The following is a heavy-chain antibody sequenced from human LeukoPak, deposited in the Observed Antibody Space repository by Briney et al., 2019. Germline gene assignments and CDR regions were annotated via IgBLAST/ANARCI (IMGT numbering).Heavy chain of an antibody. CDR1: GFTFTDYY. CDR3: ARDQEVRGVNHYYYYYYMDV. CDR2: ISSSGSNI. J-gene: IGHJ6*03. V-gene: IGHV3-11*04. Sequence: PEGSLRLSCAASGFTFTDYYMSWVRQTPGKGLEGVSYISSSGSNIYYAESVKGRFTISRDNAKDSLYLQMNSLRAEDTAVYYCARDQEVRGVNHYYYYYYMDVWGKGTTVTISS. D-gene: IGHD3-10*01.